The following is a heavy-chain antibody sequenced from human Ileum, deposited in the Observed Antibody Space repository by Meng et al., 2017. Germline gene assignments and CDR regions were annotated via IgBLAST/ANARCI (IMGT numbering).Heavy chain of an antibody. CDR1: GASIGSSNW. CDR2: ICHSGSN. D-gene: IGHD3-10*01. V-gene: IGHV4-4*02. CDR3: ARDSTEELAPTYS. J-gene: IGHJ4*02. Sequence: VRSQEAGPGLVGRSGTLSLSDAVSGASIGSSNWWSWVRQPRVKGLEWIGEICHSGSNTYNPSLKFRFTISVDKSTIQFSLKLLSVTAADTAVYYCARDSTEELAPTYSWGQGTLVTVSS.